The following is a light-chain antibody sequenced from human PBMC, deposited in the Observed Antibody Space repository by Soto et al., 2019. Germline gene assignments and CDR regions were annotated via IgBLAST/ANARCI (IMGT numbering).Light chain of an antibody. J-gene: IGLJ1*01. CDR1: SSDVGGYNY. Sequence: QSVLTQPASVSGSPGQSITISCTGTSSDVGGYNYVSWYQQHPDKVPELMIFEVSNRPSGVSHRFSGSKSGNTASLTISGLQAEDEADYYCSSYTSSNTLVFGTGTKVTVL. CDR3: SSYTSSNTLV. V-gene: IGLV2-14*01. CDR2: EVS.